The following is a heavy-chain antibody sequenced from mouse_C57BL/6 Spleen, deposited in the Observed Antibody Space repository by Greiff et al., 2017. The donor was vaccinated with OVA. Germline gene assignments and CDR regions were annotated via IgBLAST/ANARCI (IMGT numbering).Heavy chain of an antibody. V-gene: IGHV1-4*01. Sequence: VKLMESGAELARPGASVKMSCKASGYTFTSYTMHWVKQRPGQGLEWIGYINPSSGYTKYNQKFKDKATLTADKSSSTAYMQLSGLTSEDSAVYYCARSEYGKNAMDYWGQGTSVTVSS. CDR3: ARSEYGKNAMDY. J-gene: IGHJ4*01. D-gene: IGHD2-10*02. CDR1: GYTFTSYT. CDR2: INPSSGYT.